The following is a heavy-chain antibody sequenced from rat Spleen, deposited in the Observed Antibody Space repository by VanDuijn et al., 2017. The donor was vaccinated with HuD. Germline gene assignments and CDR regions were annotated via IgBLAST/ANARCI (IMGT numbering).Heavy chain of an antibody. CDR2: ISPSGGGT. Sequence: EVHLVESGGDLVQPGGSLKLSCAASGFTFNNYDMAWVRQAPTQGLEWVASISPSGGGTWYRDSVKGRFTVSRDNADSTLYLQMDSLRSEDTATYYCVRQDTSGYANWFGFWGQGTLVTVSS. CDR1: GFTFNNYD. D-gene: IGHD4-3*01. CDR3: VRQDTSGYANWFGF. J-gene: IGHJ3*01. V-gene: IGHV5-25*01.